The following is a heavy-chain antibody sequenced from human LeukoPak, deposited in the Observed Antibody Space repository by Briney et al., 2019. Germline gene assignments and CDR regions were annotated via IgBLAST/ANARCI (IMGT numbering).Heavy chain of an antibody. D-gene: IGHD4-23*01. J-gene: IGHJ4*02. Sequence: AETLSRTCTVSGGSISSYYSSWLRQSAGRGLEYIAPISTSGNINYNPSLKRRVTISIDTSKNQFPLKLISVPAAAAVVYYWARDGFATNSNFDYWGQGALVTVSS. CDR3: ARDGFATNSNFDY. CDR1: GGSISSYY. CDR2: ISTSGNI. V-gene: IGHV4-4*07.